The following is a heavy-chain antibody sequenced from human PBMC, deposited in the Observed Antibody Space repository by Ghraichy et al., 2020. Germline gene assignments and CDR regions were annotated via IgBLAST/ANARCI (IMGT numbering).Heavy chain of an antibody. D-gene: IGHD2-15*01. Sequence: GGSLRLSCAASGFIFSRYNMNWVRQAPGKGLEWVSYISTSSRTIYYADSVKGRFTISRDNAKNSLFLHMNNLRAEDTAVFYCVRDRGYCSGGNCWEGALDYWGQGTLVTVSS. CDR1: GFIFSRYN. J-gene: IGHJ4*02. CDR3: VRDRGYCSGGNCWEGALDY. V-gene: IGHV3-48*01. CDR2: ISTSSRTI.